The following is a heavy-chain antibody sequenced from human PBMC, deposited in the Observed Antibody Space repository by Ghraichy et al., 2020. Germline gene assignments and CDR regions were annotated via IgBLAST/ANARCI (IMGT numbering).Heavy chain of an antibody. J-gene: IGHJ2*01. CDR2: IYYTGDN. D-gene: IGHD3-3*01. CDR1: GDSVSSNRYY. CDR3: ARDEEWRGYFDL. Sequence: SETLSLTCTVSGDSVSSNRYYWSWIRQLPGKGLEWIAYIYYTGDNDYNSSLRSRVTISLDTSKNQFSLQVRSVTAADTVVYYCARDEEWRGYFDLWGRGTLVTVSS. V-gene: IGHV4-61*01.